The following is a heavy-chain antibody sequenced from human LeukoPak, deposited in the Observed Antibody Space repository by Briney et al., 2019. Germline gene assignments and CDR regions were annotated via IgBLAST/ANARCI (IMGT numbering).Heavy chain of an antibody. CDR1: GYTFTGYY. V-gene: IGHV1-2*02. J-gene: IGHJ6*02. CDR3: ASPGDDFWSGSLNYYYYGMDV. D-gene: IGHD3-3*01. CDR2: INPNSGGT. Sequence: ASVKVSCKASGYTFTGYYMHWVRQAPGQGLEWMGWINPNSGGTNYAQKFQGSVTMTRDTSISTAYMELSRLRSDDTAVYYCASPGDDFWSGSLNYYYYGMDVWGQGTTVTVSS.